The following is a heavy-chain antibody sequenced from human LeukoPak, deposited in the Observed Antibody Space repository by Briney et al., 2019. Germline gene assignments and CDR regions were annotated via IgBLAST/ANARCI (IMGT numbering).Heavy chain of an antibody. V-gene: IGHV3-21*01. CDR1: GFTFSSYS. CDR3: ARDRPRTMIVGRDAFDI. D-gene: IGHD3-22*01. J-gene: IGHJ3*02. Sequence: GGSLRLSCAASGFTFSSYSMNWVRQAPGKGLEWVSSISSSSSYIYYADSVKGRFTISRDNSKNTLYLQMNSLRAEDTTVYYCARDRPRTMIVGRDAFDIWGQGTMVTVSS. CDR2: ISSSSSYI.